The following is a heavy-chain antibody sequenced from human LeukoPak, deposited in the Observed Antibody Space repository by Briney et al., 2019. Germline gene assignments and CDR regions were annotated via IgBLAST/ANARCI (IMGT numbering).Heavy chain of an antibody. V-gene: IGHV2-5*01. D-gene: IGHD3-22*01. CDR3: AHTRDSSGYYSHYYFDY. J-gene: IGHJ4*02. CDR1: GGSISSYYW. Sequence: TLSLTCTVSGGSISSYYWNWIRQPPGKALEWLALIYWNDDKRYSPSLESRLTITKDTSKNRVVLTMTNMDPVDTATYYCAHTRDSSGYYSHYYFDYWGQGTLVTVSS. CDR2: IYWNDDK.